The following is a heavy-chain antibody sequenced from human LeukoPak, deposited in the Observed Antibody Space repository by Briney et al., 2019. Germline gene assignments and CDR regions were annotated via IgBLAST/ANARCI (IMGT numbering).Heavy chain of an antibody. Sequence: GGSLRLSCAASGFTFSSYSMNWVRQAPGKGREWVSSISSSSSYIYYADSVKGRFTISRDNAKNTLYLQMNSLGAEDTAVHYCAREGHCSGGSCYLIGYYGMDVWGQGTTVTVSS. V-gene: IGHV3-21*01. CDR2: ISSSSSYI. CDR3: AREGHCSGGSCYLIGYYGMDV. D-gene: IGHD2-15*01. CDR1: GFTFSSYS. J-gene: IGHJ6*02.